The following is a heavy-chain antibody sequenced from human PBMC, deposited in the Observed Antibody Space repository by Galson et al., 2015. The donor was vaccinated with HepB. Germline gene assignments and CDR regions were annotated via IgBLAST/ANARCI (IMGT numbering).Heavy chain of an antibody. D-gene: IGHD2-2*01. Sequence: SLRLSCAASGFTFSSNWMHWVRQAPGKGLEWVSRINGDASSTIYADSVQGRFTISRDNARNTLYLQLNSLSAEDTAVYYCARELTRQLPLDYWGQGALVTVSS. CDR3: ARELTRQLPLDY. J-gene: IGHJ4*02. V-gene: IGHV3-74*01. CDR1: GFTFSSNW. CDR2: INGDASST.